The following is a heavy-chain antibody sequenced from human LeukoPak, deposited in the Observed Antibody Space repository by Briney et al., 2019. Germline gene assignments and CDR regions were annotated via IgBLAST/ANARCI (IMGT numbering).Heavy chain of an antibody. V-gene: IGHV4-59*01. CDR3: ARDGSNPYYYYMDV. CDR1: GGSISSYY. CDR2: IYYSGST. Sequence: PSETLSLTCTVSGGSISSYYWSWVRQPPGKGLEWIGYIYYSGSTNYNPSLKSRVTISVDTSKNQFSLKLSSVTAADTAVYYCARDGSNPYYYYMDVWGKGTTVTISS. J-gene: IGHJ6*03.